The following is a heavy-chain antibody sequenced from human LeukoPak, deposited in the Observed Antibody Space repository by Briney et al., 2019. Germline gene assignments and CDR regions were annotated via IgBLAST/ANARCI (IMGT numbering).Heavy chain of an antibody. Sequence: GESLQISCQGSGYTFPYYWIAWVRQMPGKGLEWMGIIYPDDSDTRYSPSFQGLVTISADKSITTAYLQWSSLKASDTAMYYCARLRSSSWYTVDYWGQGTLVTVSS. V-gene: IGHV5-51*01. J-gene: IGHJ4*02. CDR1: GYTFPYYW. CDR2: IYPDDSDT. CDR3: ARLRSSSWYTVDY. D-gene: IGHD6-13*01.